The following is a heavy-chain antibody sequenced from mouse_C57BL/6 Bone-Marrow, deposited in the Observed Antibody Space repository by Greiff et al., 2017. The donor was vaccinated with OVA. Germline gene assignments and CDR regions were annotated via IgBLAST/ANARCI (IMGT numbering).Heavy chain of an antibody. Sequence: VQVVESGPELVKPGASVKISCKASGYAFSSSWMNWVKQRPGKGLEWIGRIYPGDGDTNYNGKFKGKATLTADKSSSTAYMQLSSLTSEDSAVYCCARQGYYGSSYPFAYWGQGTLVTVSA. V-gene: IGHV1-82*01. CDR1: GYAFSSSW. CDR3: ARQGYYGSSYPFAY. J-gene: IGHJ3*01. CDR2: IYPGDGDT. D-gene: IGHD1-1*01.